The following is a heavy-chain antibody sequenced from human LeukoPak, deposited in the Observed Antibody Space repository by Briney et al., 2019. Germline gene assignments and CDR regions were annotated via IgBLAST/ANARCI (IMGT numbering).Heavy chain of an antibody. V-gene: IGHV3-30-3*01. CDR1: GFTFSSYA. CDR2: ISYDGSNK. Sequence: GGSLGLSCAASGFTFSSYAMHWVRQAPGKGLEWVAVISYDGSNKYYADSVKGRFTISRDNSKNTLYLQMNSLRAEDTAVYYCARTSIVGARRHFDYWGQGTLVTVSS. D-gene: IGHD1-26*01. CDR3: ARTSIVGARRHFDY. J-gene: IGHJ4*02.